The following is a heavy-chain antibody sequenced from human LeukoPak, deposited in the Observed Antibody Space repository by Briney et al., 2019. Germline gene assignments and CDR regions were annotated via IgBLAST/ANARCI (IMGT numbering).Heavy chain of an antibody. J-gene: IGHJ4*02. CDR1: GFAFSSYD. V-gene: IGHV3-13*01. Sequence: GGSLRLSCAASGFAFSSYDMHWVRQATGKGLEWVSAVGTAGDTYYPGSVKGRFTISRENAKNSLYLQMNSLRAGDTAVYYCARGRYSYVIDYWGQGTLVTVSS. D-gene: IGHD5-18*01. CDR2: VGTAGDT. CDR3: ARGRYSYVIDY.